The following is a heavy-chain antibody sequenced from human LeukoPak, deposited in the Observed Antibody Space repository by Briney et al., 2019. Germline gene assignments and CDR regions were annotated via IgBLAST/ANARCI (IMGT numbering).Heavy chain of an antibody. CDR3: ARVRGVVPAHADY. Sequence: SETLSLTCAVSGGSISSGGYSWSWIRQPPGKGLGWIGYIYHSGSTYYNPSLKSRVTISVDRSKNQFSLKLSSVTAADTAVYYCARVRGVVPAHADYWGQGTLVTVSS. V-gene: IGHV4-30-2*01. D-gene: IGHD3-3*01. CDR1: GGSISSGGYS. CDR2: IYHSGST. J-gene: IGHJ4*02.